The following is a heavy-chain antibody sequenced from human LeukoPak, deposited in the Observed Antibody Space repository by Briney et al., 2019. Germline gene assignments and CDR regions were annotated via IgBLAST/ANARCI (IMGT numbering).Heavy chain of an antibody. CDR3: RYYDNSAQPTAFDS. Sequence: GGSLRLSCAASGFTFSTYNMNWVRQAPGKGLEWVSSITSSSSYTFYADSVKGRFTISRDNAKNSLYLQMNSLRAEDTAVYFCRYYDNSAQPTAFDSWGQGTLVSVSS. CDR2: ITSSSSYT. V-gene: IGHV3-21*01. D-gene: IGHD3-22*01. J-gene: IGHJ4*02. CDR1: GFTFSTYN.